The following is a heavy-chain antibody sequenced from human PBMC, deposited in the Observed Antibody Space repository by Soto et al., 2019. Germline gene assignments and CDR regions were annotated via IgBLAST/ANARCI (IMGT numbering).Heavy chain of an antibody. V-gene: IGHV1-69*02. Sequence: ASVKVSCKASGGTFSSYTISWVRQAPGQGLEWMGRIIPILGIANYAQKFQGRVTITADKSTSTAYMELSSLRSEDTAVYYCARSDDSSGYKFDYWGQGTLVTVSS. CDR1: GGTFSSYT. J-gene: IGHJ4*02. CDR2: IIPILGIA. D-gene: IGHD3-22*01. CDR3: ARSDDSSGYKFDY.